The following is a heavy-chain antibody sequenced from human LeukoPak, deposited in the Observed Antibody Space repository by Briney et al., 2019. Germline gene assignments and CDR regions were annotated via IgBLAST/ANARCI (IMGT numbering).Heavy chain of an antibody. V-gene: IGHV3-53*01. CDR1: GFTVSSSY. J-gene: IGHJ4*02. D-gene: IGHD3-9*01. Sequence: PGGSLRLSCAASGFTVSSSYMSWVRQAPGKGLEWVSVLYSGGSTYYADSVKGRFTISRDNSKNTLYLQMNSLRAEDTAVYYCARDPNYDILTGVDYWGQGTLVTVSS. CDR3: ARDPNYDILTGVDY. CDR2: LYSGGST.